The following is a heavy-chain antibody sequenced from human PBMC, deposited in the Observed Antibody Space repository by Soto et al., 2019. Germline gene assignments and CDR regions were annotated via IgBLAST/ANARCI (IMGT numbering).Heavy chain of an antibody. CDR3: GRHPYGYYDIMGV. V-gene: IGHV1-69*06. CDR2: IIPIFGTA. J-gene: IGHJ6*02. Sequence: SLLNRSWKASGGTFSSYAISWLRQAPGQGLEWMGGIIPIFGTANYAQKFRGRGTISADKSISTAYLQWSSLKASDTAMYYCGRHPYGYYDIMGVWGQRTMGTVAS. D-gene: IGHD4-17*01. CDR1: GGTFSSYA.